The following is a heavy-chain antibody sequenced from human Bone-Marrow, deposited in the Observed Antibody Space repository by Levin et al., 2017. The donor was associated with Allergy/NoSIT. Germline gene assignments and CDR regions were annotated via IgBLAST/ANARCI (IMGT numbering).Heavy chain of an antibody. CDR3: ARHEEGYCIGATCYSDEEFDV. V-gene: IGHV4-39*01. D-gene: IGHD2-15*01. CDR2: IYYTGKT. Sequence: ASETLSLTCTVSGDSVRSTTFYWGWIRQPPGKGLEWIGSIYYTGKTYYNLSLKSRVTISSDTSKNQFSLKLTSVTAADTAMYYCARHEEGYCIGATCYSDEEFDVWGQGTLVTVAS. CDR1: GDSVRSTTFY. J-gene: IGHJ4*02.